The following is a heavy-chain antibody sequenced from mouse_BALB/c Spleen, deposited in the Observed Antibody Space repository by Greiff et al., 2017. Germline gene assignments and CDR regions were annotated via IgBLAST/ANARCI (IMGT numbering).Heavy chain of an antibody. CDR2: INPYNGAT. Sequence: EVQLQQSGPELVKPGASVKISCKASGYSFTGYYMHWVKQSHVKSLEWIGRINPYNGATSYNQNFKDKASLTVDKSSSTAYMELHSLTSEDSAVYYCAGYYVHAMDYWGQGTSVTVSS. J-gene: IGHJ4*01. D-gene: IGHD2-3*01. CDR3: AGYYVHAMDY. CDR1: GYSFTGYY. V-gene: IGHV1-31*01.